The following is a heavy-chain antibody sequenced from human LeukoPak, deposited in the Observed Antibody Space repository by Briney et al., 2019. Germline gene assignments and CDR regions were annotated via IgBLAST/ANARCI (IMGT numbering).Heavy chain of an antibody. V-gene: IGHV1-2*06. J-gene: IGHJ3*02. CDR2: INPNSGGT. CDR1: GYTLTGYY. CDR3: AKEVDTAMVFPFDI. Sequence: ASVKVSCKASGYTLTGYYMHWVRQAPGQGLEWMGRINPNSGGTNYAQKFQGRVTMTRDTSISTAYMELSRLRSDDTAVYYCAKEVDTAMVFPFDIWGQGTMVTVSS. D-gene: IGHD5-18*01.